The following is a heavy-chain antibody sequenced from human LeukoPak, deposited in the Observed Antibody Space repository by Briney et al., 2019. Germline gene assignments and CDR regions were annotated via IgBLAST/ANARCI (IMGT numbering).Heavy chain of an antibody. V-gene: IGHV3-30*02. CDR1: GFTFSSYG. CDR3: AKDRGDIVATIDY. CDR2: IRYDGSNK. Sequence: GGSLRLSCAASGFTFSSYGMHWVRQAPGKGLEWLSFIRYDGSNKYYADSVKGRFTISRDNSKNTLYLQMNSLRAEDTAVYYCAKDRGDIVATIDYWGQGTLVTVSS. J-gene: IGHJ4*02. D-gene: IGHD5-12*01.